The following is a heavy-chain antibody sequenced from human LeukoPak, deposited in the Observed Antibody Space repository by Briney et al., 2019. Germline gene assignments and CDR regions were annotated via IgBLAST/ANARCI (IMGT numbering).Heavy chain of an antibody. V-gene: IGHV7-4-1*02. Sequence: ASVKVSCTASGYIFTSYVLHWVRQAPGQGLEWMGWINTNTGNPTYAQGFTGRFVFSLDTSVSTAYLQINSLKAYDTAVYYCARGDGYSPADYWGQGTLVTVSS. J-gene: IGHJ4*02. CDR2: INTNTGNP. CDR1: GYIFTSYV. CDR3: ARGDGYSPADY. D-gene: IGHD5-24*01.